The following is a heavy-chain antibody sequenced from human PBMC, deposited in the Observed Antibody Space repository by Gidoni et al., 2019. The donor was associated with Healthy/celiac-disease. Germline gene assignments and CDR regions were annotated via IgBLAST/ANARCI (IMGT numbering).Heavy chain of an antibody. V-gene: IGHV4-38-2*01. CDR1: GSSIGSGYY. J-gene: IGHJ4*02. CDR2: IYHSGST. CDR3: ARGYGDYDPYFDY. Sequence: QVQLQESGPGLVTPSETLSLTCAVSGSSIGSGYYWGWIRQPPGKGLEWIGSIYHSGSTYYNPSLKSRVTISVDTSKNQFSLKLSSVTAADTAVYYCARGYGDYDPYFDYWGQGTLVTVSS. D-gene: IGHD4-17*01.